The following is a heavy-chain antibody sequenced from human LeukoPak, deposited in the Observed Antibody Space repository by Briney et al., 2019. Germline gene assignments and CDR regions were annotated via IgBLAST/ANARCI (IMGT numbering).Heavy chain of an antibody. CDR1: GGSISSGGYY. J-gene: IGHJ4*02. CDR2: IYYSGST. Sequence: PSETLSPTCTVSGGSISSGGYYWSWIRQHPGKGLEWIGYIYYSGSTYYNPSLKSRVTISVDTSKNQFSLKLSSVTAADTAVYYCARQYCSGGSCADYWGQGTLATVSS. D-gene: IGHD2-15*01. CDR3: ARQYCSGGSCADY. V-gene: IGHV4-31*03.